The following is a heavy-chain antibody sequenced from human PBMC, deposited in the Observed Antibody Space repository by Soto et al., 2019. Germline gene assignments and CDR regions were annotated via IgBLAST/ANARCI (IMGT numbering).Heavy chain of an antibody. CDR1: GSTYSVYS. J-gene: IGHJ6*02. V-gene: IGHV1-2*02. CDR3: ARDRKVHQGYYYYGADV. CDR2: INPKTGGT. Sequence: ASVKVSWKASGSTYSVYSLHWVRQAHGQGLEWMGWINPKTGGTNFAQNLQGRVAMTRGTSIRTVYLELSRLRSDDTAVYYCARDRKVHQGYYYYGADVWGQGTTVTVSS.